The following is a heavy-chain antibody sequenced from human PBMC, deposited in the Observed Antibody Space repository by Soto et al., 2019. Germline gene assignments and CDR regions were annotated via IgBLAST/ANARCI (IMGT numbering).Heavy chain of an antibody. Sequence: EVQLLESGGGLVQPGGSLRLSCAASGFTFSSYAMSWVRQAPGKGLEWVSAISGSGGSTYYADSVKGRFTISRDNPKTMLYMQMISLRAEDTSVYYCAKDQSGWGCGWTTNDYWGQGTLVTVSS. CDR1: GFTFSSYA. J-gene: IGHJ4*02. CDR3: AKDQSGWGCGWTTNDY. V-gene: IGHV3-23*01. CDR2: ISGSGGST. D-gene: IGHD1-1*01.